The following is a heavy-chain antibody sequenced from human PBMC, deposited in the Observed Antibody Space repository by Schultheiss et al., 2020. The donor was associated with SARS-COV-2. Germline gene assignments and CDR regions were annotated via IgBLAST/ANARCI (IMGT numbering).Heavy chain of an antibody. CDR2: IHSGDNT. D-gene: IGHD6-19*01. J-gene: IGHJ4*02. V-gene: IGHV3-53*01. Sequence: GGSLRLSCAASGFTFSSYWMHWVRQAPGKGLEWVSVIHSGDNTYYAESVKGRFTISRDNSKNTLSLQMNSLRAEDTAVYFCASQLGAVPGTRDYWGQGTLVTVSS. CDR1: GFTFSSYW. CDR3: ASQLGAVPGTRDY.